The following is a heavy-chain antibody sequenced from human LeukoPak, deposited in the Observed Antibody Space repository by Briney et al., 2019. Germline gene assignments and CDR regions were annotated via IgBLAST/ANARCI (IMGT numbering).Heavy chain of an antibody. CDR2: IYYSGST. CDR1: GGSISSYY. V-gene: IGHV4-59*01. J-gene: IGHJ4*02. CDR3: ARGWYSSGWYSDY. D-gene: IGHD6-19*01. Sequence: SETLSLTCTVSGGSISSYYWSWIRQPPGKGLEWIGYIYYSGSTNYNPSLKSRVTISVDTSKNQFSLKLSSVTAADTAVYYCARGWYSSGWYSDYWGQGTLVTVSS.